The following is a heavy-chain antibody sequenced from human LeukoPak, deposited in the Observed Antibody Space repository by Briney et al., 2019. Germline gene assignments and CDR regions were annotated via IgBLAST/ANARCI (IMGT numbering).Heavy chain of an antibody. V-gene: IGHV1-69*13. CDR3: ARAPTYGTTFFDY. CDR2: IIPIFGTA. Sequence: ASVKVSCKASGGTFSSYAISWVRQAPGQGLEWMGGIIPIFGTANYAQKSQGRVTITADESTSTAYMELSSLRSEDTAVYYCARAPTYGTTFFDYWGQGTLVTVSS. J-gene: IGHJ4*02. D-gene: IGHD1-1*01. CDR1: GGTFSSYA.